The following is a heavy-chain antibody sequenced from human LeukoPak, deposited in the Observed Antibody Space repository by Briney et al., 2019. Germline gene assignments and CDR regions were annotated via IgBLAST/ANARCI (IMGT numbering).Heavy chain of an antibody. D-gene: IGHD3-10*01. V-gene: IGHV1-69*05. Sequence: ASVKVSCKASGGTFSSYAISWVRQAPGQGLEWMGGIIPIFGTANYAQKFQGRVTITTDESTSTAYMELSSLRSEDTAVYYCARESRSGITMVHEVGNGCFDPWGQGTLVTVSS. CDR3: ARESRSGITMVHEVGNGCFDP. CDR1: GGTFSSYA. CDR2: IIPIFGTA. J-gene: IGHJ5*02.